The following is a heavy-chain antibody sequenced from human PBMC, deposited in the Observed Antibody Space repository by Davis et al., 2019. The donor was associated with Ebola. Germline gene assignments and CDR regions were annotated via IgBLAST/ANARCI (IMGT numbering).Heavy chain of an antibody. CDR1: GFTFSSYS. Sequence: GESLKISCAASGFTFSSYSMSWVRQAPGKGLEWVSSISSSSSYIYYADSVKGRFTISRDNAKNSLYLQMNSLRAEDTAVYYCARDSWDIVLVPAAIPYYYYGMDVWGQGTTVTVSS. V-gene: IGHV3-21*01. J-gene: IGHJ6*02. D-gene: IGHD2-2*01. CDR3: ARDSWDIVLVPAAIPYYYYGMDV. CDR2: ISSSSSYI.